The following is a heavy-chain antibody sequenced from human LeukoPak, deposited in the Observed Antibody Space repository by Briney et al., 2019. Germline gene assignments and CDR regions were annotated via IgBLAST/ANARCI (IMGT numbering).Heavy chain of an antibody. V-gene: IGHV3-23*01. D-gene: IGHD2-15*01. CDR2: ISGSGGRT. CDR1: GFTFSSYA. CDR3: ARDRGDMVVVIAPFDY. Sequence: GGSLRLSCAASGFTFSSYAMSWVRQAPGKGLEWVSSISGSGGRTHYADSVRGRFTISRDNAKNSLYLQMNSLRAEDTALYYCARDRGDMVVVIAPFDYWGQGTLVTVSS. J-gene: IGHJ4*02.